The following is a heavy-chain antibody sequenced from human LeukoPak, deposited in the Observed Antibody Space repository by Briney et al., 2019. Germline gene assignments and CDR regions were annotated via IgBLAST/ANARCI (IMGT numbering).Heavy chain of an antibody. Sequence: NPSETLSLTCAVYGGSFSGHYWSWIRQPPGKGLEWIGEINHSGSTNYNPSLKSRVTISVDTSKNQFSLKLSSVTAADTAVYYCARFEKLSSGYYFDYWGQGTLVTVSS. D-gene: IGHD3-22*01. CDR2: INHSGST. CDR3: ARFEKLSSGYYFDY. V-gene: IGHV4-34*01. J-gene: IGHJ4*02. CDR1: GGSFSGHY.